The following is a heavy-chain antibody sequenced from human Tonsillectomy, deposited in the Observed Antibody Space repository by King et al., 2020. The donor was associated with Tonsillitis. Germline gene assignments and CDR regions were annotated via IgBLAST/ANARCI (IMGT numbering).Heavy chain of an antibody. CDR1: GGSISSYY. V-gene: IGHV4-59*01. D-gene: IGHD3-10*01. CDR2: IYYSGST. CDR3: ARDREVGIWFAELNY. Sequence: VQLQESGPGLVKPSETLSLTCTVSGGSISSYYWNWIRQPPGKGLEWIGYIYYSGSTNYNPSLKSRVTISVDTSKNQFSLKLSSVTAADTAVYYCARDREVGIWFAELNYWGQGTLVTVSS. J-gene: IGHJ4*02.